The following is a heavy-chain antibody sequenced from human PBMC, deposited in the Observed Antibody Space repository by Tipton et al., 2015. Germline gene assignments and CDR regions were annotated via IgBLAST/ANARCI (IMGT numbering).Heavy chain of an antibody. J-gene: IGHJ4*02. CDR2: ISYTDGA. V-gene: IGHV4-59*01. CDR3: ARHKDSGTYPLDY. Sequence: TLSLTCSVSGDSINRYYWSWIRQPPGKGLECIGYISYTDGAHYNPALKSRVTISVDTSKNQFSPTLTSVTAADTAVYYCARHKDSGTYPLDYWGQGTLVTVSS. CDR1: GDSINRYY. D-gene: IGHD3-10*01.